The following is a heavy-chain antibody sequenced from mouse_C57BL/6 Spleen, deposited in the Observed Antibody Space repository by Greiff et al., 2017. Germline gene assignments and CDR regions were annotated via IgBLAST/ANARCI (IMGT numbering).Heavy chain of an antibody. V-gene: IGHV1-22*01. CDR3: ARWGLRDWFAY. D-gene: IGHD3-1*01. J-gene: IGHJ3*01. CDR1: GYTFTDYN. Sequence: VQLQQSGPELVKPGASVKMSCKASGYTFTDYNMHWVKQSHGKSLEWIGYINPNNGGTSYNQKFKGKDTLTVNKSSSTAYMELRSLTSEDSAVYYCARWGLRDWFAYWGQGTLVTVSA. CDR2: INPNNGGT.